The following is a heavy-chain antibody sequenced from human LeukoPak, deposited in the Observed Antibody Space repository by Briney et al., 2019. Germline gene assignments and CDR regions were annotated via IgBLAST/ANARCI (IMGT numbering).Heavy chain of an antibody. J-gene: IGHJ2*01. CDR3: ARDKVAGTNWYFDL. CDR1: GGSISSYY. Sequence: PSETLSLTCTVSGGSISSYYWSWIRQPPGKGLEWIGYIYYSGSTNYNPSLKCRVTISVATSKNQFSLKLSSVTAADTAVYYCARDKVAGTNWYFDLWGRGSLVTVSS. CDR2: IYYSGST. V-gene: IGHV4-59*01. D-gene: IGHD6-19*01.